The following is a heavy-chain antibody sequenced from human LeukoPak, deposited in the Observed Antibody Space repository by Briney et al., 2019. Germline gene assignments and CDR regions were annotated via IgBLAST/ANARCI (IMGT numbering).Heavy chain of an antibody. CDR3: ARLLNYYYYMDV. CDR2: MNPNSGNT. J-gene: IGHJ6*03. V-gene: IGHV1-8*03. CDR1: GYTFTSYD. Sequence: ASVKVSCKASGYTFTSYDINWVRQATGQGLEWMGWMNPNSGNTGYAQKFQGRVTITRNTSISTAYMELSSLRSEDTAVYYSARLLNYYYYMDVWGKGTTVTVSS. D-gene: IGHD2/OR15-2a*01.